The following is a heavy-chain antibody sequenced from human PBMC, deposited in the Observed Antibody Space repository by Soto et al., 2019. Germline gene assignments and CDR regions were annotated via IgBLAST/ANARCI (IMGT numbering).Heavy chain of an antibody. CDR2: IKSKTDGGTT. Sequence: PGGSQRLSCAASGFTFRNAWRSWVRQAPGKGLEWVGRIKSKTDGGTTDYAAPVKGRFTISRDDSKNTLYLQMNSLKTEDTAVYYCTTEGPDWFFLEGMDVWGQGTTVTVSS. CDR1: GFTFRNAW. D-gene: IGHD3-9*01. V-gene: IGHV3-15*01. J-gene: IGHJ6*02. CDR3: TTEGPDWFFLEGMDV.